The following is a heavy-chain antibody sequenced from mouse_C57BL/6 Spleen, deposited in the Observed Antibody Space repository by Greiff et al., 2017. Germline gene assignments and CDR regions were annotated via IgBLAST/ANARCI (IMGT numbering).Heavy chain of an antibody. CDR3: VRQLPGGYFDV. V-gene: IGHV10-1*01. J-gene: IGHJ1*03. CDR2: IRSKSNNYAT. Sequence: EVHLVESGGGLVQPKGSLKLSCAASGFSFNTYAMNWVRQAPGKGLEWVARIRSKSNNYATYYADSVKDRFTISRDDSESMLYLQMNNLKTEDTAMYYCVRQLPGGYFDVWGTGTTVTVSS. CDR1: GFSFNTYA. D-gene: IGHD5-5*01.